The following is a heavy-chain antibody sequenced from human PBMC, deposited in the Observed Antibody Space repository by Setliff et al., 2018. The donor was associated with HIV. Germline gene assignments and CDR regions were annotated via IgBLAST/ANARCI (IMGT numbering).Heavy chain of an antibody. J-gene: IGHJ6*03. CDR2: MNPNSGNT. V-gene: IGHV1-8*01. CDR1: GYTFTKFD. CDR3: ARARTDYYDRRRRSHYYIDV. Sequence: ASVKVSCKASGYTFTKFDINWVRQATGQGLEWMGWMNPNSGNTGYAQKFQGRVTMTWDTSISTAYLELNHLKSDDTAVYYCARARTDYYDRRRRSHYYIDVWARGATVTVS. D-gene: IGHD3-22*01.